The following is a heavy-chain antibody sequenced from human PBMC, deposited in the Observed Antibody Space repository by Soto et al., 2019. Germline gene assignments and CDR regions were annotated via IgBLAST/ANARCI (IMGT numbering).Heavy chain of an antibody. D-gene: IGHD6-19*01. J-gene: IGHJ4*02. CDR2: ISYDGSNK. Sequence: QVQLVESGGGVVQPGRSLRLSCAASGFTFSSYGMHWVRQAPGKGLEWVAVISYDGSNKYYADSVKGRFTISRDNSKNTLYLQMNSLRAEDTAVYYCAKLSLGGAGTGFDYWGQGTLVTVSS. CDR1: GFTFSSYG. CDR3: AKLSLGGAGTGFDY. V-gene: IGHV3-30*18.